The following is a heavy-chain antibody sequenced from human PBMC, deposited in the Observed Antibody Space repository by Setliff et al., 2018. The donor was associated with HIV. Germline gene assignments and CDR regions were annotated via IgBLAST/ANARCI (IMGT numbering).Heavy chain of an antibody. D-gene: IGHD3-9*01. J-gene: IGHJ3*02. CDR3: ARVATGPESFDI. Sequence: PSETLSLTCAVYGGSFSGYYWSWIRQPPGKGLEWIGEIIHSGSTNYNPSLKSRVTLSVDTSKNQFSLKLSSVTAADTAVYYCARVATGPESFDIWGQGTMVTVSS. CDR1: GGSFSGYY. CDR2: IIHSGST. V-gene: IGHV4-34*12.